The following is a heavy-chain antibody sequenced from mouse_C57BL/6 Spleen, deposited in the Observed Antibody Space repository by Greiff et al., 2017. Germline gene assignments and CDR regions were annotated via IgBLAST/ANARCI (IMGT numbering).Heavy chain of an antibody. CDR2: INPGSGGT. CDR1: GYAFTNYL. J-gene: IGHJ2*01. CDR3: ARRYYGSSYMGSYYFDY. V-gene: IGHV1-54*01. D-gene: IGHD1-1*01. Sequence: QVQLQQSGAELVRPGPSVKVSCKASGYAFTNYLIEWVKQRPGQGLEWIGVINPGSGGTNYNEKFKGKATLTADKSSSTAYMQLSSLTSEDSAVYFCARRYYGSSYMGSYYFDYWGQGTTLTVSS.